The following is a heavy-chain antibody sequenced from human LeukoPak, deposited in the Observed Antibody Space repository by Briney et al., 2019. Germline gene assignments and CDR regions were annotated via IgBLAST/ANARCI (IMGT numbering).Heavy chain of an antibody. Sequence: SETLSLTCTVSGGSISSYYWSWVRQPPGKGLEWIGYIYYSGSTNYYPSLKSRVTISVDTSKNHFSLKLSSMTAADTAIYYCARGGGALQFDYWGQGTLVTVSS. CDR1: GGSISSYY. CDR2: IYYSGST. J-gene: IGHJ4*02. CDR3: ARGGGALQFDY. V-gene: IGHV4-59*01. D-gene: IGHD3-10*01.